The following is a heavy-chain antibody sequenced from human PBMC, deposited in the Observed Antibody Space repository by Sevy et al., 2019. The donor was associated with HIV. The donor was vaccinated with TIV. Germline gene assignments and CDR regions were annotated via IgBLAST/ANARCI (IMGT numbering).Heavy chain of an antibody. J-gene: IGHJ4*02. CDR2: ISSSSGTI. Sequence: GGSLRLSCAASGFTFSSYSMNWVRQAPGKGLEWDSYISSSSGTIYYADSVKGRFTISRDNAKNSLYLQMSSLRDEDTAVYYCARDYYDSSGYSMNFDYWGQGTLVTVSS. D-gene: IGHD3-22*01. CDR1: GFTFSSYS. V-gene: IGHV3-48*02. CDR3: ARDYYDSSGYSMNFDY.